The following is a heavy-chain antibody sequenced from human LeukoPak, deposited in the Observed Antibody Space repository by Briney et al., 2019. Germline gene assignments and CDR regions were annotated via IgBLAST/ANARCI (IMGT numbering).Heavy chain of an antibody. V-gene: IGHV4-38-2*02. CDR1: GYSISSGYY. CDR3: ARVGVTGTRFDY. D-gene: IGHD1-20*01. Sequence: SETLSLTCTVSGYSISSGYYWGWIRQPPGKGLEWIGSIYHSGSTYYNPSLKSRVTISVDTSKNQFSLKLSSVTAADTAVYYCARVGVTGTRFDYWGQGTLVTVSS. CDR2: IYHSGST. J-gene: IGHJ4*02.